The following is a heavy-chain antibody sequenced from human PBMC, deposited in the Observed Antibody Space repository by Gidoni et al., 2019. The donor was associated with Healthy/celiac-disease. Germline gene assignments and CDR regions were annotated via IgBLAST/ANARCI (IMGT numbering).Heavy chain of an antibody. Sequence: SSYAMHWVRQAPGKGLEWVAVISYDGSNNYYADSVKGRFTISRDNSKNTLYLQMNSLRAEDTAVYYCARDHGATYGDYPLTFDYWGQGTLVTVSS. J-gene: IGHJ4*02. CDR3: ARDHGATYGDYPLTFDY. V-gene: IGHV3-30-3*01. CDR1: SSYA. CDR2: ISYDGSNN. D-gene: IGHD4-17*01.